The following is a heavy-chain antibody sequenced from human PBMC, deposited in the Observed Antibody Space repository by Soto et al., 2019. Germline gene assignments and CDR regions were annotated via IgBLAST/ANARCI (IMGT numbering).Heavy chain of an antibody. CDR2: INHSGTT. CDR3: ARHRLLTPPVY. CDR1: GGSFSGYY. Sequence: SETPSITCAACGGSFSGYYWGWICQPPGKGLEWIGEINHSGTTNYNPSLKSRLTISVDTSKNQYSLKLSSVTAADTAVYYCARHRLLTPPVYWGQGTLVTVSS. V-gene: IGHV4-34*01. J-gene: IGHJ4*02. D-gene: IGHD1-26*01.